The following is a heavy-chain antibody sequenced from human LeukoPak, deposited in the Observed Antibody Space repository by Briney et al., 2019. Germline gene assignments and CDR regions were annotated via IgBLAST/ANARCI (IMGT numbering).Heavy chain of an antibody. D-gene: IGHD5-12*01. CDR3: ARGGFDGYDYPRYYYYYMDV. CDR1: GYILSSYG. Sequence: ASVKVSCKASGYILSSYGITWVRQAPGQGLEWMGWISAYNGNTNYAQKFQGRVTITRNTSISTAYMELSSLRSEDTAVYYCARGGFDGYDYPRYYYYYMDVWGKGTTVTVSS. CDR2: ISAYNGNT. V-gene: IGHV1-8*03. J-gene: IGHJ6*03.